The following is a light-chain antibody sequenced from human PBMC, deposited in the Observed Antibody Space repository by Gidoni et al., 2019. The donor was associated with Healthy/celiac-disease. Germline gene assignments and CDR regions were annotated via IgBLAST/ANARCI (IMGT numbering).Light chain of an antibody. CDR2: EVS. Sequence: QSALTQPPSSSGSPGQSFTISCTGTSSDVGGHNYVSWYQQHPGKAPKLMIYEVSKRPSGVPDRFSGSKSGNTASLTVSGLQAEDEADYYCSSYAGSNNLRVFGGGTKLTVL. J-gene: IGLJ2*01. CDR1: SSDVGGHNY. V-gene: IGLV2-8*01. CDR3: SSYAGSNNLRV.